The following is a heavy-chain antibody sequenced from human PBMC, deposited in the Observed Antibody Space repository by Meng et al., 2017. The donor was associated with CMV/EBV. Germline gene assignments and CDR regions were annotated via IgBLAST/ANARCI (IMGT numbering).Heavy chain of an antibody. CDR3: AKARGSGKYYNYFDY. J-gene: IGHJ4*02. D-gene: IGHD1-26*01. Sequence: SGFTFSSYGMHWVRQDPGKGLEWVTVIWNDGSTKYYADSVKGRFTISRDNSKNMLYLQMNSLRAEDTAVYYCAKARGSGKYYNYFDYWGQGALVTVSS. V-gene: IGHV3-33*06. CDR2: IWNDGSTK. CDR1: GFTFSSYG.